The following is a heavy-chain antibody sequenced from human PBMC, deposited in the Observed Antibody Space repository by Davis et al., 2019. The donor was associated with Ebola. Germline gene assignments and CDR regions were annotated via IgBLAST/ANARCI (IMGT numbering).Heavy chain of an antibody. Sequence: ASVKVSCKASGYTFTSYGISWVRQAPGQGLEWMGWISAYNGNTNYAQKLQGRVTMTTDTSTSTAYMELRSLRSDDTAVYYCARVVNCSSTSCYTGWFDPWGQGTLVTVSS. CDR2: ISAYNGNT. CDR1: GYTFTSYG. J-gene: IGHJ5*02. D-gene: IGHD2-2*02. CDR3: ARVVNCSSTSCYTGWFDP. V-gene: IGHV1-18*01.